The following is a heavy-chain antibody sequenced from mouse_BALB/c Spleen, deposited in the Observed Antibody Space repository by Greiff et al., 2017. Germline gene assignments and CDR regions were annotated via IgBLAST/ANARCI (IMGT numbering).Heavy chain of an antibody. CDR1: GFTFSSYA. CDR2: ISSGGST. J-gene: IGHJ1*01. Sequence: EVQGVESGGGLVKPGGSLKLSCAASGFTFSSYAMSWVRQTPEKRLEWVASISSGGSTYYPDSVKGRFTISRDNARNILYLQMSSLRSEDTAMYYCARGAGNYGSSYDWYFDVWGAGTTVTVSS. CDR3: ARGAGNYGSSYDWYFDV. D-gene: IGHD1-1*01. V-gene: IGHV5-6-5*01.